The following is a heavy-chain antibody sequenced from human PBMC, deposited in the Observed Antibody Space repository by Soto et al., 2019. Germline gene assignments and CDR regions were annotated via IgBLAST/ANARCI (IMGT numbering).Heavy chain of an antibody. CDR1: RYCFTSYY. V-gene: IGHV1-46*01. J-gene: IGHJ6*02. CDR3: ERGSTYDFWSGYIYYGMDV. CDR2: INPSGGSK. D-gene: IGHD3-3*01. Sequence: XAVKVAYQASRYCFTSYYVHWVRQAPGQGLEWMGIINPSGGSKSYAQKFQGRVTMTRDTSTSTVYMELSSLRDADTAVYYGERGSTYDFWSGYIYYGMDVWGQGTKVTVSS.